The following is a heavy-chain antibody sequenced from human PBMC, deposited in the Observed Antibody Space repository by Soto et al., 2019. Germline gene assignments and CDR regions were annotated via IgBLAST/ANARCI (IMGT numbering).Heavy chain of an antibody. CDR3: AREVRDGYNWSWWDYYYYGMDV. V-gene: IGHV3-48*02. CDR1: GFTFSSYS. J-gene: IGHJ6*02. Sequence: EVQLVESGGGLVQPGGSLRLSCAASGFTFSSYSMNWVRQAPGKGLEWVSYINSSSSTIYYADSVKGRFTISRDNAKNSLYLQMNSLRDEDTAVYYCAREVRDGYNWSWWDYYYYGMDVWGQGTTVTVSS. CDR2: INSSSSTI. D-gene: IGHD5-12*01.